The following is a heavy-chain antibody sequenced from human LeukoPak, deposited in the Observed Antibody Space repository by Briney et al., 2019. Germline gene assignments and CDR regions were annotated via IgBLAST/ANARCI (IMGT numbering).Heavy chain of an antibody. Sequence: SETLSLTCTVSGGSISSGGYYWSWIRQHPGTGLEWIGYIYYSGSTYYNPSLKSRVTISVDTSKNQFSLKLSSVTAADTAVYYCATALRALMSQHSGGRAPLAPVSS. V-gene: IGHV4-31*03. CDR3: ATALRALMSQHS. CDR2: IYYSGST. CDR1: GGSISSGGYY. J-gene: IGHJ5*01. D-gene: IGHD4-17*01.